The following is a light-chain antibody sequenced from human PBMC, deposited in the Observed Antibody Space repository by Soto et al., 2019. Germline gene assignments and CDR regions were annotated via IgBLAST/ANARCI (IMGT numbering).Light chain of an antibody. CDR1: SSDVGGYNF. J-gene: IGLJ2*01. CDR2: EVS. Sequence: QSALTQPASVSGSPGQSITISCTGTSSDVGGYNFVSWYQLHPGKAPKLMIYEVSNRPSGVSYRFSGSKSGNTASLTISGLQAEDEADYYCSSYTSSVTLVFGGGTKLTVL. V-gene: IGLV2-14*01. CDR3: SSYTSSVTLV.